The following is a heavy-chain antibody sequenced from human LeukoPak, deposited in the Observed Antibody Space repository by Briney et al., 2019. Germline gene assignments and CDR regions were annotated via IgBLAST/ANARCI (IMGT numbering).Heavy chain of an antibody. Sequence: ASVKVSCKVSDHTLNQVARHWVRQAPGKGPEWMGGYDPEEGVTIYAEKFQDRVTMIEDTSTETAYMELSSLGCADTAVYFCVTMKQHRYDSRGPFDSWGQGSLVTVFS. D-gene: IGHD3-22*01. V-gene: IGHV1-24*01. CDR3: VTMKQHRYDSRGPFDS. CDR1: DHTLNQVA. J-gene: IGHJ4*02. CDR2: YDPEEGVT.